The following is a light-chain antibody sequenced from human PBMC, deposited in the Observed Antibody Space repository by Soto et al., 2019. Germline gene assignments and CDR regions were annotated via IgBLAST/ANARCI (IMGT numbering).Light chain of an antibody. CDR3: QQRSNWPLVT. V-gene: IGKV3-11*01. J-gene: IGKJ3*01. CDR2: DAS. Sequence: EIVLTQSPATLSLSPGERATLSCRASQSVSTYLAWYQQKAGQPPRLLIYDASNRATGIPARFSGSGSGTDFTLTISSIETEDFAVYYCQQRSNWPLVTFGPGTRVDVK. CDR1: QSVSTY.